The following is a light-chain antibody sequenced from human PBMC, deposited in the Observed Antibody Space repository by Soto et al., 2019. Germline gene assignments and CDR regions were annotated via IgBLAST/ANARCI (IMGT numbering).Light chain of an antibody. CDR3: QQYNNWPRT. Sequence: EIVMTQSPANLSVSPGERATLSCRASQSVSSNLAWYQQKPGQAPRLLISGASTRATGIPARFSGSGSGTEFTLTISSLQSEDFAVYYCQQYNNWPRTVGPGTKVDIK. CDR2: GAS. J-gene: IGKJ3*01. V-gene: IGKV3-15*01. CDR1: QSVSSN.